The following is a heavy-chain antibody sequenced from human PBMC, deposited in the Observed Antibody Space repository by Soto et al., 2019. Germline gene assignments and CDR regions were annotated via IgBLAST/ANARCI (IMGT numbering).Heavy chain of an antibody. CDR2: IYHSGST. V-gene: IGHV4-30-2*01. Sequence: SETLSLTCAVSGGSIRSGGYSWSWIRQPPGKGLEWIGYIYHSGSTYYNPSLKSRVTISVDRSKNQFSLKLSSVTAADTAVYYCARVPGPWCQGTLVTVSS. CDR3: ARVPGP. J-gene: IGHJ5*02. D-gene: IGHD7-27*01. CDR1: GGSIRSGGYS.